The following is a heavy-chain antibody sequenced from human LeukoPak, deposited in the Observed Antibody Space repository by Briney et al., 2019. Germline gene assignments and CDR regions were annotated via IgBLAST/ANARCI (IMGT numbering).Heavy chain of an antibody. J-gene: IGHJ4*02. Sequence: ASVKVSCKASGYTFTGYYMHWVRQAPGQGLEWMGIINPSGGSTSYAQKFQGRVTMTRDTSTSTVYMELSSLRSEDTAVYYCARSDTAMGDFDYWGQGTLVTVSS. CDR3: ARSDTAMGDFDY. CDR1: GYTFTGYY. D-gene: IGHD5-18*01. CDR2: INPSGGST. V-gene: IGHV1-46*01.